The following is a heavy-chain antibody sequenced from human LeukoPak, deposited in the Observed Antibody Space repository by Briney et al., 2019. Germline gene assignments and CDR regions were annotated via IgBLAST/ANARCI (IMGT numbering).Heavy chain of an antibody. D-gene: IGHD5-18*01. CDR1: GFTFSSYG. CDR3: ARDLGEWILFPTTPGTIDY. CDR2: IWYDGSNK. Sequence: GGPLRLSCAASGFTFSSYGMHWVRQAPGKGLEWVAVIWYDGSNKYYADSVKGRFTISRDNSKNTLYLQMNSLRAEDTAVYYCARDLGEWILFPTTPGTIDYWGQGTLVTVSS. J-gene: IGHJ4*02. V-gene: IGHV3-33*01.